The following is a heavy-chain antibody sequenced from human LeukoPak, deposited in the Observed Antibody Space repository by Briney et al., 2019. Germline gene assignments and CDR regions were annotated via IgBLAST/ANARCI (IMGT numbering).Heavy chain of an antibody. D-gene: IGHD5-24*01. Sequence: PSETLSLTCAVYGGSFSGYYWSWIRQPLGKGLEWIGEINHSGSTNYNPSLKSRVTISVDTSKNQFSLKLSSVTAADTAVYYCARGGDGYNPPFDYWGQGTLVTVSS. CDR2: INHSGST. CDR1: GGSFSGYY. V-gene: IGHV4-34*01. J-gene: IGHJ4*02. CDR3: ARGGDGYNPPFDY.